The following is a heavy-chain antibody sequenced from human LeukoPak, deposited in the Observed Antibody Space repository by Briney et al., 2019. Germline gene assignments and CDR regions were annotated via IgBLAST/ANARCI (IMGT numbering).Heavy chain of an antibody. J-gene: IGHJ4*02. CDR3: ARDSHYYDSSGYYYFDY. CDR1: GGSISSYY. D-gene: IGHD3-22*01. Sequence: MTSETLSLTCTVSGGSISSYYWSWIRQPPGKGLEWIGYIYYSGSTNYNPSLKSRVTISVDTSKNQFSLKLSSVTAADTAVYYCARDSHYYDSSGYYYFDYWGQGTLVTVSS. CDR2: IYYSGST. V-gene: IGHV4-59*01.